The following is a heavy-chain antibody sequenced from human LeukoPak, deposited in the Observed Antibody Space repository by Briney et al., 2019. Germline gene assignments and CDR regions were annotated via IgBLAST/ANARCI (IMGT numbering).Heavy chain of an antibody. J-gene: IGHJ4*02. Sequence: GGSLRLSCAASGFTFSSYAMSWVRQAPGKGLEWVSAISGSGGSTYYADSVKGRFTISRDNSKNTLYLQMNSLRAEDTAVYYCAKDQLLWFGGLRVVFDYWGQGTLVTVSS. D-gene: IGHD3-10*01. CDR1: GFTFSSYA. V-gene: IGHV3-23*01. CDR3: AKDQLLWFGGLRVVFDY. CDR2: ISGSGGST.